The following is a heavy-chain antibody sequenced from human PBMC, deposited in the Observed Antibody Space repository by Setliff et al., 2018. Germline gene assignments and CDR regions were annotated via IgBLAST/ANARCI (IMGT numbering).Heavy chain of an antibody. D-gene: IGHD3-3*01. CDR2: IKSKTNGGTT. CDR3: ARDPGGLNYNFWSGTIDY. J-gene: IGHJ4*02. Sequence: PGGSLRLSCAASGFTFSNAWMNWVRQAPGQGLEWVGRIKSKTNGGTTDYAAPVKGRFTISRDDSKNTLYLQMNSLKTEDTAVYYCARDPGGLNYNFWSGTIDYWGQGTLVTVSS. CDR1: GFTFSNAW. V-gene: IGHV3-15*07.